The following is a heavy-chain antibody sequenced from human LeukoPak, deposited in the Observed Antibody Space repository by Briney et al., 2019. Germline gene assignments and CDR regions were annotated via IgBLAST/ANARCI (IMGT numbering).Heavy chain of an antibody. CDR2: IKQDGSEK. CDR1: GFTFSSYW. D-gene: IGHD3-3*01. Sequence: GGSLRLSCAASGFTFSSYWMSWVRQAPGKGLEWVANIKQDGSEKYYVDSVKGRFTISRDNTMNSLYLQMSSLRAEDTAVYYCATDRGWRTSGYYLYYFEYWGQGTLVTYSS. J-gene: IGHJ4*02. CDR3: ATDRGWRTSGYYLYYFEY. V-gene: IGHV3-7*01.